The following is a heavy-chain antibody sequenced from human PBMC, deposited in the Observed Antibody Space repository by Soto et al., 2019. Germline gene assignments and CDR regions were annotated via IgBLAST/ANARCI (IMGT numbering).Heavy chain of an antibody. J-gene: IGHJ6*03. CDR1: GFTFSSYA. V-gene: IGHV3-23*01. CDR2: ISGSGGST. D-gene: IGHD3-3*01. CDR3: AKDLYYDFWSGSHIDV. Sequence: GSLRLSCAASGFTFSSYAMSWVRQAPGKGLEWVSAISGSGGSTYYADSVKGRFTISRDNSKNTLYLQMNSLRAEDTAVYYCAKDLYYDFWSGSHIDVWGKGTTVTVSS.